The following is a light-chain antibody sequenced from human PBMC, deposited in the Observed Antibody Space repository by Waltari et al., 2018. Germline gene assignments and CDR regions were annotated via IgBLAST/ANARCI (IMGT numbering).Light chain of an antibody. J-gene: IGLJ2*01. Sequence: SYDLTQPPSVSASPGQTASIPCLRAKLGAKYVSWYQQKPGQSPGLVIYQDTKRPSVIPERFSASNSGNTATLTVSETQAVDEASYYCQTWDSNTVVFGGGTTLTVL. CDR2: QDT. CDR3: QTWDSNTVV. CDR1: KLGAKY. V-gene: IGLV3-1*01.